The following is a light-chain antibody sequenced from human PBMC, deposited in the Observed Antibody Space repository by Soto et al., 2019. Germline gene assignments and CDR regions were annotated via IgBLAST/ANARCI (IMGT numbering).Light chain of an antibody. J-gene: IGKJ2*01. CDR2: AAS. Sequence: DIQMTQSTSSLSASVGDIVTITCRASQNIFSYVSWHQHKPGKAPKLLIYAASSLQSGVPSRFSGSGSGTDFALTISSLQPEDFATFDCQQSDSDPHTLGQGTKGEL. CDR3: QQSDSDPHT. CDR1: QNIFSY. V-gene: IGKV1-39*01.